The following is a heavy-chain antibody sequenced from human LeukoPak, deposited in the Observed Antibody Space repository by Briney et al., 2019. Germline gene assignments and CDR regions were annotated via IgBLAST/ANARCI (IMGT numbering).Heavy chain of an antibody. CDR1: GGSISSYY. V-gene: IGHV4-59*01. CDR3: ARYYCSSTSCWYFGL. CDR2: IHYSGRT. Sequence: SETLSLTCTVSGGSISSYYWSWIRQPPGKGLEWIGYIHYSGRTNYNPSLKSRVTISVDTSKKQFSLKLSSVNAADTAVYYCARYYCSSTSCWYFGLWGRGTLVTVSS. D-gene: IGHD2-2*01. J-gene: IGHJ2*01.